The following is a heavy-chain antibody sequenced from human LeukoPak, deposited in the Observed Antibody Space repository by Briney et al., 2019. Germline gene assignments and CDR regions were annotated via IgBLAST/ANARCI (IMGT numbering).Heavy chain of an antibody. V-gene: IGHV1-8*01. Sequence: ASVKVSCKASGCTFTSYDINWVRQAAGQGLEWMGWMNPNSGNTGYAQKFQGRVTMTRDTSISTAYMELSSLRSEDTAVYYCARGGIRPVAAAANDYWGQGTLVTVSS. CDR2: MNPNSGNT. D-gene: IGHD6-13*01. CDR1: GCTFTSYD. J-gene: IGHJ4*02. CDR3: ARGGIRPVAAAANDY.